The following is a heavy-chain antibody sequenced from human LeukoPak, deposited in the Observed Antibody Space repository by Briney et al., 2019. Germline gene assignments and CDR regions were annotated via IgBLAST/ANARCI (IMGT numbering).Heavy chain of an antibody. CDR3: TRVGSILWFGELVY. CDR2: IRSKAYGGTT. V-gene: IGHV3-49*04. J-gene: IGHJ4*02. CDR1: GFTFGDYA. Sequence: PGGSLRLSCTASGFTFGDYAMSWVRQAPGKGLEWVGFIRSKAYGGTTEYAASVKGRFTISRDDSKSIAYLQMNSLKTEDTAVYYCTRVGSILWFGELVYWGQGTLVTVSS. D-gene: IGHD3-10*01.